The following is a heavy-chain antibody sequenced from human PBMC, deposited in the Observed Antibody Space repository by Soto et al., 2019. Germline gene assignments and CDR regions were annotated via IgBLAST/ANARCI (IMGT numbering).Heavy chain of an antibody. CDR1: GYTFTSYG. D-gene: IGHD3-22*01. J-gene: IGHJ4*02. V-gene: IGHV1-18*01. CDR2: ISAYNGNT. Sequence: ASLKVSCKASGYTFTSYGISWVRQAPGQGLEWRGWISAYNGNTNYAQKLQGRVTMTTDTSTSTAYMELRSLRSDDTAVYYCARDVGYYDSSGYYPYYFDYWGQGTLVTVSS. CDR3: ARDVGYYDSSGYYPYYFDY.